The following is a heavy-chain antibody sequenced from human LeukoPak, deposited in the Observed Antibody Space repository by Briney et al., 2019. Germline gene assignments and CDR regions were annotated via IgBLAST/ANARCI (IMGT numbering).Heavy chain of an antibody. CDR3: AKVGTTVVTQILDY. Sequence: SGGSLRLSCAASGFTFSSYAMSWVRQAPGKGLEWVSAISGSGGSTYYADSVKGRFTISRDNSKNTLYLQMNSLRAEDTAVYYCAKVGTTVVTQILDYWGQGTLVTVSS. CDR1: GFTFSSYA. J-gene: IGHJ4*02. CDR2: ISGSGGST. V-gene: IGHV3-23*01. D-gene: IGHD4-23*01.